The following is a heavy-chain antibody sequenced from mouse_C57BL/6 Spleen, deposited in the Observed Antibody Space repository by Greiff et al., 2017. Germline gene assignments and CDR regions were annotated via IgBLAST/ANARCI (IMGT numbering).Heavy chain of an antibody. D-gene: IGHD2-3*01. Sequence: VKLQESGAELVKPGASVKISCKASGYAFSSYWMNWVKQRPGQGLEWIGQIYPGDGDTNYNGKFKGKATLTADKSSSTAYMQLSSLTSEDSAVYFCARKGLYEGFGDWGQGTLVIVSA. CDR1: GYAFSSYW. CDR2: IYPGDGDT. CDR3: ARKGLYEGFGD. V-gene: IGHV1-80*01. J-gene: IGHJ3*01.